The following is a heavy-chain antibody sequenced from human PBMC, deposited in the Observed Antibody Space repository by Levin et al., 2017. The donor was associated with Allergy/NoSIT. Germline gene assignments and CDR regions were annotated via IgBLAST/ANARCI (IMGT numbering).Heavy chain of an antibody. D-gene: IGHD3-3*01. J-gene: IGHJ6*02. CDR1: GFTFSSYW. V-gene: IGHV3-7*01. CDR3: ARRNDFWSGLYYYGMDV. CDR2: IKQDGSEK. Sequence: LAGGSLRLSCAASGFTFSSYWMNWVRQAPGKGLEWVANIKQDGSEKYYVDSVKGRFTISRDNAKKSLYLQMNSLRAEDTAVYYCARRNDFWSGLYYYGMDVWGQGTTVTVSS.